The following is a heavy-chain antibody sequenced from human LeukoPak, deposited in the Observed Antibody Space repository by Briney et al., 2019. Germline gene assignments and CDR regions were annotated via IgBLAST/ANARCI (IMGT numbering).Heavy chain of an antibody. Sequence: SETLSLTCTVSGGSISSSSYYWGWIRQPPGKGLEWIGSIYYSGSAYYNPSLKSRVTISVDTSKNQFSLKLSSVTAADTAVYYCLCGSSWLFDYWGQGTLVTVSS. CDR2: IYYSGSA. J-gene: IGHJ4*02. CDR1: GGSISSSSYY. D-gene: IGHD6-13*01. CDR3: LCGSSWLFDY. V-gene: IGHV4-39*01.